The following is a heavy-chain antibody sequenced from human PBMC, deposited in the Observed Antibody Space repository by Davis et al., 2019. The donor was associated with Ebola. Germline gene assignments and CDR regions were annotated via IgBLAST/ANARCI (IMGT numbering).Heavy chain of an antibody. D-gene: IGHD2-15*01. CDR2: IDPSDSHT. CDR3: TRASVAASFYYYGMDV. Sequence: GESLKISCKGSGYSFTSNWITWVRQMPGKGLEWMGRIDPSDSHTNYSPTFQGHVTISADKSINTAFLHWSSLKASDTAIYYCTRASVAASFYYYGMDVWGQGTTVPVSS. CDR1: GYSFTSNW. J-gene: IGHJ6*02. V-gene: IGHV5-10-1*01.